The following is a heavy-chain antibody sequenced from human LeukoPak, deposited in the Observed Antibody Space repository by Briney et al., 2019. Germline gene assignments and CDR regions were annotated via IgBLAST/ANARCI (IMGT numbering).Heavy chain of an antibody. J-gene: IGHJ4*02. CDR2: IYTSGST. V-gene: IGHV4-61*02. Sequence: KPSETLSLTCTVSGGSISSSSYYWSWIRQPAGKGLEWIGRIYTSGSTNYNPSLKSRVTMSVDTSKNQFSLKLSSVTAADTAVYYCARGTHDCSGGSCYGYWGQGTLVTVSS. CDR3: ARGTHDCSGGSCYGY. CDR1: GGSISSSSYY. D-gene: IGHD2-15*01.